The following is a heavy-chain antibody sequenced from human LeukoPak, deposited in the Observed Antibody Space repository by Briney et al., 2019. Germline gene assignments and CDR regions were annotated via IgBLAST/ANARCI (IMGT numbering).Heavy chain of an antibody. J-gene: IGHJ6*03. CDR3: ARETIFGVVTVYYYYYMDV. CDR2: ISSSSSYI. CDR1: GFTFSSYS. Sequence: GGSLRLSCAASGFTFSSYSMNWVRQAPGKGLEWVSYISSSSSYIYYADSVKGRFTISRDNAKDSLYLQMNSLRAEDTAVYYCARETIFGVVTVYYYYYMDVWGKGTTVTVSS. D-gene: IGHD3-3*02. V-gene: IGHV3-21*01.